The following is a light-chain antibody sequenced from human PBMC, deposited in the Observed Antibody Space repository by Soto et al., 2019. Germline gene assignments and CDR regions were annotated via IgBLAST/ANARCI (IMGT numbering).Light chain of an antibody. CDR2: DDS. CDR1: NVGSKS. Sequence: SFELTQPPSVSVAPGQTATVTCGGNNVGSKSVHWYQQKPGQAPVLVVYDDSDRPSAIPERFSGSNSGNTATLTISRVEAGDEADYYCQVWDTSSDQGVFGTGTKVTVL. CDR3: QVWDTSSDQGV. J-gene: IGLJ1*01. V-gene: IGLV3-21*02.